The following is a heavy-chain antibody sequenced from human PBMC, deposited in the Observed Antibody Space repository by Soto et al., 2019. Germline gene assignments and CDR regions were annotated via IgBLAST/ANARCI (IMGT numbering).Heavy chain of an antibody. Sequence: SETLSLTXAVYGGSFSGYYWSWIRQPPGKGLEWIGEINHSGSTNYNPSLKSRVTISVDTSKNQFSLKLSSVTAADTAVYYYARGRVGWGSLEWLSIYYFDYWGQGTLVTVSS. J-gene: IGHJ4*02. V-gene: IGHV4-34*01. CDR3: ARGRVGWGSLEWLSIYYFDY. CDR1: GGSFSGYY. CDR2: INHSGST. D-gene: IGHD3-3*01.